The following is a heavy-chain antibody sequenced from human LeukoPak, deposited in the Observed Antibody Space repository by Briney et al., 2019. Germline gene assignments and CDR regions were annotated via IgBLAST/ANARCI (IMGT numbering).Heavy chain of an antibody. CDR2: ISSSSSYI. V-gene: IGHV3-21*01. J-gene: IGHJ4*02. Sequence: GGSLRLSCAASGFTFSSYSMNWVRQAPGKGLEWASSISSSSSYIYYADSVKGRFTISRDNAKNSLYLQMNTLRVEDTAVYYCARAHITIFGVVTYPFDYWGQGTLVTVSS. CDR1: GFTFSSYS. D-gene: IGHD3-3*01. CDR3: ARAHITIFGVVTYPFDY.